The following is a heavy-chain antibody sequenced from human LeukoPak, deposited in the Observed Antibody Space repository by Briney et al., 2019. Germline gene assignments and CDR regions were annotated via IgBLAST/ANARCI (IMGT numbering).Heavy chain of an antibody. CDR1: GFTFSSYE. Sequence: GGSLRLSCAASGFTFSSYEMNWVRQAPGKGLEWVSYISSSGSTIYYADSVKGRFTISRDNAKNSLYLQMNSLRAEDTAGYNCARAEGLERPDYWGQGTLVTVSS. CDR2: ISSSGSTI. CDR3: ARAEGLERPDY. D-gene: IGHD1-1*01. J-gene: IGHJ4*02. V-gene: IGHV3-48*03.